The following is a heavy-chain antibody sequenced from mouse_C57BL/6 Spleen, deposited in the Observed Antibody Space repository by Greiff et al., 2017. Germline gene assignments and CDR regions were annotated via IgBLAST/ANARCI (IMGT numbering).Heavy chain of an antibody. J-gene: IGHJ1*03. V-gene: IGHV3-1*01. CDR3: AREDWDGDWYFDV. CDR2: ISYSGST. CDR1: GYSITSGYD. D-gene: IGHD4-1*01. Sequence: EVQLQESGPGMVKPSQSLSLTCTVTGYSITSGYDWHWIRHFPGNKLEWMGYISYSGSTNYNPSLKSRISITHDTSKNHFFLKLNSVTTEDTATYYCAREDWDGDWYFDVWGTGTTVTVSS.